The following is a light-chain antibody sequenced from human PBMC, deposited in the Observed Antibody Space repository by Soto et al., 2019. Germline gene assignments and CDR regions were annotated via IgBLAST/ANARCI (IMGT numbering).Light chain of an antibody. J-gene: IGKJ1*01. V-gene: IGKV3-20*01. Sequence: EIVFTQSPATLSLSPGERATLSCRASQSVSSDLAWYQQKPGQAPRLLIYGASSRATGIPDRFSGSGSGTDFTLTISRLEPEDFAVYYCQQYGSSPRTFGQGTKVDIK. CDR1: QSVSSD. CDR3: QQYGSSPRT. CDR2: GAS.